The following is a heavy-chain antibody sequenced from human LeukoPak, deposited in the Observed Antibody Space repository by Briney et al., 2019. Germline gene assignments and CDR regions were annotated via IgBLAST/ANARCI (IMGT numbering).Heavy chain of an antibody. D-gene: IGHD6-19*01. CDR3: ARDHTVGQWPTHFDS. CDR2: ISGSGDST. Sequence: GGSLRLSCAASGFTFTNYAMSWVRQARGKGLEWVSGISGSGDSTNYADSVKGRFTISRDNSKNTLYLQMNSLRAEDTAVYYCARDHTVGQWPTHFDSWGQGTLVTVSS. J-gene: IGHJ4*02. CDR1: GFTFTNYA. V-gene: IGHV3-23*01.